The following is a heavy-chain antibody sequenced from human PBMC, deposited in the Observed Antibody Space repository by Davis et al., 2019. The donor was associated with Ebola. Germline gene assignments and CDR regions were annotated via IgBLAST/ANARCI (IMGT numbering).Heavy chain of an antibody. D-gene: IGHD3-16*02. CDR1: GGSISSSSYY. V-gene: IGHV4-39*01. Sequence: PSETLSLTCTVSGGSISSSSYYWGWIRQPPGKGLEWIGSIYYSGSTYYNPSLKSRVTISVDTSKNQFSLKLSSVTAADTAVYYCARSGNMITFGGVIASPRNWGQGTLVTVSS. J-gene: IGHJ4*02. CDR2: IYYSGST. CDR3: ARSGNMITFGGVIASPRN.